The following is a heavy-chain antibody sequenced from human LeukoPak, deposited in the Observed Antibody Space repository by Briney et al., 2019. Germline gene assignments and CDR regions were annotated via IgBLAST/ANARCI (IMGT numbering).Heavy chain of an antibody. CDR2: ISTSSSTI. J-gene: IGHJ4*02. CDR3: AKWPEGAMDYFDY. Sequence: PGGSLRLSCAASGFTFSSYSMNWVRQAPGKGLEWVSYISTSSSTIYYADSVKGRFTISTDNAKNSLSLQMSSLRDEDTAIYYCAKWPEGAMDYFDYWGQGTLVTVSS. V-gene: IGHV3-48*02. CDR1: GFTFSSYS. D-gene: IGHD2-8*01.